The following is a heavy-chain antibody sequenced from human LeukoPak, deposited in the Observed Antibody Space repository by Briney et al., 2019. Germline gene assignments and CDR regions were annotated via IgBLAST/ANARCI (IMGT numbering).Heavy chain of an antibody. V-gene: IGHV3-74*01. CDR2: IHSDGSAT. Sequence: PGGSLRLSCAASGFTFSSYWMSWVRQAPGKGLMWVSQIHSDGSATSCADPVKGRCTISRDNAKNMLYLEMNSLRVEDTAVYFCTRDHGLDVWGQGTTVIVSS. J-gene: IGHJ6*02. CDR3: TRDHGLDV. CDR1: GFTFSSYW.